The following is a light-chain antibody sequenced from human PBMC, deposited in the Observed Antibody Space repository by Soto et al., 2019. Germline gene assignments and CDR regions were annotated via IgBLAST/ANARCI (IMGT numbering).Light chain of an antibody. Sequence: QSVLTQPPSVTGAPGRRVTISCTGSSSNIGAGYDVHWYQQLPGTAPNLLIYDNTNRPSGVPDRFSGSKSGTSASLAITGLQAEDEADYYCQSYDRSLSGSRVFGTGTKVTVL. V-gene: IGLV1-40*01. CDR2: DNT. CDR1: SSNIGAGYD. J-gene: IGLJ1*01. CDR3: QSYDRSLSGSRV.